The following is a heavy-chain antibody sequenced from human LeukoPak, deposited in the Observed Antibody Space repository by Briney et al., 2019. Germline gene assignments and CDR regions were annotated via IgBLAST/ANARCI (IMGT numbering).Heavy chain of an antibody. V-gene: IGHV3-23*01. D-gene: IGHD2-15*01. Sequence: GGSLRLSCAASGFTFDDYGMSWVRQAPGKRLEWVSAISGSGGSTYYADSVKGRFTISRDNSKNTLYLQMNSLRAEDTAVYYCAKAGFCSSGGSCYLNWFDPWGQGTLVTVSS. J-gene: IGHJ5*02. CDR1: GFTFDDYG. CDR2: ISGSGGST. CDR3: AKAGFCSSGGSCYLNWFDP.